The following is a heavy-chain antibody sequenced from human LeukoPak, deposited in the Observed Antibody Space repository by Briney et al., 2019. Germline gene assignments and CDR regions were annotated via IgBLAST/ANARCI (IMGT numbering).Heavy chain of an antibody. D-gene: IGHD4-17*01. V-gene: IGHV3-30-3*01. Sequence: GRSLRLSCAASGFTFSSYAMHWVRQAPGKGLEWVAVISYDGSNKYYADSVKGRFTISRDNSKNTLYLQMNSLRAEDTAVYYCARDSTATDWGMDVWGQGTTVTVS. CDR2: ISYDGSNK. CDR3: ARDSTATDWGMDV. J-gene: IGHJ6*02. CDR1: GFTFSSYA.